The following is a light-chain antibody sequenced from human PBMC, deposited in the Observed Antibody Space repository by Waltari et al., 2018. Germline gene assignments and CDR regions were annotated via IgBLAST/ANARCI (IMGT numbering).Light chain of an antibody. J-gene: IGLJ3*02. V-gene: IGLV3-19*01. CDR1: SLRGYY. CDR3: NSRDSSGNHVV. CDR2: GEN. Sequence: SSELTQDHAVSVALGQTVRITCQGDSLRGYYASGYQQKPGQAPVLVIYGENKRPSGIPPPFSSSSLGNTASLTITGAQAEDEAQYYCNSRDSSGNHVVFGGGTRLRVL.